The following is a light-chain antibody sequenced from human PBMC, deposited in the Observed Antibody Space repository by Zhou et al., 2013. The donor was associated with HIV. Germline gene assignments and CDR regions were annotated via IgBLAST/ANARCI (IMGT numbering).Light chain of an antibody. CDR2: AAS. CDR1: QSVSSSY. V-gene: IGKV3-20*01. CDR3: QQSGSSPRT. Sequence: EIVLTQSPGTLSLSPGERATLSCRASQSVSSSYLAWYRQKPGQAPRLLIYAASSRATGIPDRFSGSGSGTDFTLTISRLEPEDFAVYYCQQSGSSPRTFGQGTKVEIK. J-gene: IGKJ1*01.